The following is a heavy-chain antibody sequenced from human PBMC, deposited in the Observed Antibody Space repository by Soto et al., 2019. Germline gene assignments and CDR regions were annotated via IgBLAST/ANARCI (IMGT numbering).Heavy chain of an antibody. CDR3: ARVPPSWYGNWFDP. V-gene: IGHV1-3*01. D-gene: IGHD6-13*01. J-gene: IGHJ5*02. CDR1: GYTFTSYA. Sequence: GASVKVSCKASGYTFTSYAMHWVRQAPGQRLEWMGWINAGNGNTKYSQKFQGRVTITRDTSASTAYMELSSLRSEDTAVYYCARVPPSWYGNWFDPWGQGTLVTVSS. CDR2: INAGNGNT.